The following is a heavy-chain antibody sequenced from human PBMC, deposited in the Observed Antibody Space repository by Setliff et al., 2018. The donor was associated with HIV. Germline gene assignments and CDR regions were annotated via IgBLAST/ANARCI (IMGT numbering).Heavy chain of an antibody. CDR2: MNPNSGVS. CDR3: ARGKGVGGVIITGGLDV. D-gene: IGHD3-10*01. CDR1: GHTFTNYD. V-gene: IGHV1-8*01. J-gene: IGHJ6*02. Sequence: ASVKVSCKPPGHTFTNYDIHWMRRAPGQGLEWMGWMNPNSGVSGYALKFHDRVTMTRDTSITTLYMELSSLTSEDVAVYYCARGKGVGGVIITGGLDVWGQGTTVTVSS.